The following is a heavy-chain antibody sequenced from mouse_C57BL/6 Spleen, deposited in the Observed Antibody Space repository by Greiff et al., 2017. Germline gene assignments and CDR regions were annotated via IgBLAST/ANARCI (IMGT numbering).Heavy chain of an antibody. CDR2: IDPSDSYT. D-gene: IGHD3-3*01. J-gene: IGHJ2*01. CDR3: ATGTDFDY. V-gene: IGHV1-69*01. Sequence: QVQLQQTGAELVMPGASVKLSCKASGYTFTSYWMHWVKQRPGQGLEWIGEIDPSDSYTNYNQKFKGKSTLTVDKSSSTAYMQLSSLTSEDSAVYYCATGTDFDYWGQGTTLTVSS. CDR1: GYTFTSYW.